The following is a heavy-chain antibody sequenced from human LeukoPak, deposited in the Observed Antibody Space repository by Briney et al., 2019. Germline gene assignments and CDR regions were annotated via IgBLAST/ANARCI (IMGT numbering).Heavy chain of an antibody. CDR1: GDYIIGFY. D-gene: IGHD6-13*01. J-gene: IGHJ5*02. CDR3: ARDRKGGSSTVHWLDP. Sequence: SETLSLTCSVSGDYIIGFYWSWIRQPPGKGLEWIGFIYYSGSTIYNPSLKSRVAISIDTSKNQFSLTLTSVTAADTAMYYCARDRKGGSSTVHWLDPWGQGTLVTVSS. V-gene: IGHV4-59*01. CDR2: IYYSGST.